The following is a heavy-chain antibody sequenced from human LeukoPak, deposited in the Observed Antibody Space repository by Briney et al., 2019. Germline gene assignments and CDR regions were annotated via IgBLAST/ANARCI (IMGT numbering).Heavy chain of an antibody. CDR2: IDPEDGET. CDR1: GYSFIDYY. V-gene: IGHV1-69-2*01. Sequence: ASVKVPCKVSGYSFIDYYMHWVQEAPGKGLEWMGLIDPEDGETIYAEKFQGRITIRADTSVDTAYMELSSLRPNDSAVYYCATGPGGYYYYGMTVWGLGTTVTVS. D-gene: IGHD3-10*01. J-gene: IGHJ6*02. CDR3: ATGPGGYYYYGMTV.